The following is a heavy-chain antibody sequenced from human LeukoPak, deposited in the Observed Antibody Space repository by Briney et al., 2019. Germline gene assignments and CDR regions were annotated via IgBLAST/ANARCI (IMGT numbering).Heavy chain of an antibody. CDR2: ISGGVGST. CDR3: AKFSRMTTVTTSFDY. Sequence: GGSLRLSCAASGFTFSSYAMSWVRQAPGKGLEWVSAISGGVGSTYYADSVKGRFTISRDNSKNTLYLQMNSLRAEDTAVYYCAKFSRMTTVTTSFDYWGQGTLVTVSS. V-gene: IGHV3-23*01. CDR1: GFTFSSYA. D-gene: IGHD4-17*01. J-gene: IGHJ4*02.